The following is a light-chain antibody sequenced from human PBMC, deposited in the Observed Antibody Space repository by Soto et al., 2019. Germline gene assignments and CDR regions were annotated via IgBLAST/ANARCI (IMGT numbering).Light chain of an antibody. CDR2: DVS. V-gene: IGLV2-14*01. CDR3: SSYTSSNTLV. CDR1: SSDVGGYNY. Sequence: QSALTQPASVSGSPGQSITISCTGTSSDVGGYNYVSWYQQHPGRAPKLMIYDVSNRPSGVSTRFSGSKSGNTASLTISGLQAEDEADYYCSSYTSSNTLVFGAGTQLTVL. J-gene: IGLJ2*01.